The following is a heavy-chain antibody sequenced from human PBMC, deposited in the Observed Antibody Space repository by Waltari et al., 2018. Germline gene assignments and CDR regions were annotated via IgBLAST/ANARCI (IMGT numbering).Heavy chain of an antibody. V-gene: IGHV4-38-2*02. D-gene: IGHD2-2*01. J-gene: IGHJ5*02. Sequence: QVQLQESGPGLVKPSETLSLTCTVSGYSISSGYYWGWIRQPPGKGLEWIGSIYHSGGTYYNPALKSRVTISVDTSKNQFSRKLSSVTAADTAVYYCARGARYCSSTSCTNWFDPWGQGTLVTVSS. CDR3: ARGARYCSSTSCTNWFDP. CDR2: IYHSGGT. CDR1: GYSISSGYY.